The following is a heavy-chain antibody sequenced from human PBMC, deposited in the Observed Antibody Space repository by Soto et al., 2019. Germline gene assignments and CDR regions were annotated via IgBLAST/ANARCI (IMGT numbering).Heavy chain of an antibody. Sequence: GASVKVSCKASGYTFTSYAMHWVRQAPGQRLERMGWINAGNGNTKYSQKFQGRVTITRDTSASTAYMELSSLRSEDTAVYYCARDFGLHLGELSFEFDYWGQGTLVTVS. CDR2: INAGNGNT. V-gene: IGHV1-3*01. D-gene: IGHD3-16*02. J-gene: IGHJ4*02. CDR1: GYTFTSYA. CDR3: ARDFGLHLGELSFEFDY.